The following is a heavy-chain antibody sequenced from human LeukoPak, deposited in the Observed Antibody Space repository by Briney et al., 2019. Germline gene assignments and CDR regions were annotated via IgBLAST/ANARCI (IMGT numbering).Heavy chain of an antibody. CDR3: ARVSIAVAGTRIDY. Sequence: ASVKVSCKASGYTFTGYYMHWVRQAPGKGLEWMGRINPNSGGTNYAQKFQGRVTMTRDTSISTAYMELSRLRSDDTAVYYCARVSIAVAGTRIDYWGQGTLVTVSS. V-gene: IGHV1-2*06. D-gene: IGHD6-19*01. J-gene: IGHJ4*02. CDR2: INPNSGGT. CDR1: GYTFTGYY.